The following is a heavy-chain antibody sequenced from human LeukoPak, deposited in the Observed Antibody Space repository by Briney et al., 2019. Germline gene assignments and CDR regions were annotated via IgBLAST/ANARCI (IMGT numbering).Heavy chain of an antibody. V-gene: IGHV3-74*01. CDR1: GFTFSSYW. D-gene: IGHD3-3*01. J-gene: IGHJ4*02. CDR3: ARGRADYDFWSGPPRPFDD. CDR2: INSDGSST. Sequence: GGSLRLSCAASGFTFSSYWMHWVRQAPGKGLVWVSRINSDGSSTSYADSVKGRFTISRDNAKNTLYLQMNSLRAEDTAVYYCARGRADYDFWSGPPRPFDDWGQGTLVTVSS.